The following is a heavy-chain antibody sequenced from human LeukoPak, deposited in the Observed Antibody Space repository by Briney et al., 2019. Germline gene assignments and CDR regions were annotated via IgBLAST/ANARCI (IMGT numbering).Heavy chain of an antibody. CDR2: ISGYGGST. Sequence: GGSLRLSCAASGFTFSSYAMSWVRQAPGKGLEWVSGISGYGGSTYYADSVNGRFTISRDNSKNTLYLQMNSLRAEDTAVYYCAREDYGALYFDYWGQGTLVTVSS. CDR1: GFTFSSYA. CDR3: AREDYGALYFDY. D-gene: IGHD4-17*01. J-gene: IGHJ4*02. V-gene: IGHV3-23*01.